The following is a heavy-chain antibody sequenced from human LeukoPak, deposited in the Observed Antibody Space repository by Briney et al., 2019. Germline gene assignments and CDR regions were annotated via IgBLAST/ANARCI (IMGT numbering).Heavy chain of an antibody. CDR2: IYQSGST. CDR1: GYSISSGYY. D-gene: IGHD6-13*01. Sequence: SETLSLTCAVSGYSISSGYYWGWIRQPPGKGLEWIGSIYQSGSTYYNPSLKSRVTISVDTSKNQFSLKLSSVTAADTAVYYCARRSSSYFDPWGQGTLVTVSS. J-gene: IGHJ5*02. V-gene: IGHV4-38-2*01. CDR3: ARRSSSYFDP.